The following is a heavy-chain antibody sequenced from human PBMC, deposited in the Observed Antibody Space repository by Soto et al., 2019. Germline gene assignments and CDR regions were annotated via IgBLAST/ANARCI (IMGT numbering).Heavy chain of an antibody. CDR3: ARYPPPTYYYDSSGPLSTKYYGMGV. CDR2: IIPIFGTA. V-gene: IGHV1-69*13. CDR1: GGTFSSYA. Sequence: SVKVSCKASGGTFSSYAISWVRQAPGQGLEWMGGIIPIFGTANYAQKFQGRVTITADESTSTAYMELSSLRSEDTAVYYCARYPPPTYYYDSSGPLSTKYYGMGVWGQGATVTVSS. J-gene: IGHJ6*02. D-gene: IGHD3-22*01.